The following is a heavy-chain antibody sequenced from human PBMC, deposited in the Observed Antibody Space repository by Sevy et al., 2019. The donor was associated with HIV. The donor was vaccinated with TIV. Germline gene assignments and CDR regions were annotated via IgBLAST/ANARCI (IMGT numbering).Heavy chain of an antibody. Sequence: GVSLRLSCAASGFTFSSYWMSWVRQAPGKGREWVASIKQDGSDKYYVDSVKGRFTISRDNAKNSLYLQMNSLRVEDTAVYYCASPGTKGFDPWGQGTLVTVSS. V-gene: IGHV3-7*03. J-gene: IGHJ5*02. D-gene: IGHD2-8*01. CDR3: ASPGTKGFDP. CDR2: IKQDGSDK. CDR1: GFTFSSYW.